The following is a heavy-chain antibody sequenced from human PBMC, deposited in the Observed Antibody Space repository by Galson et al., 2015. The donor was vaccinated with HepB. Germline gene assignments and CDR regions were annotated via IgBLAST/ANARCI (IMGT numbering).Heavy chain of an antibody. CDR3: ARVRDTGTVRGAFDY. J-gene: IGHJ4*02. D-gene: IGHD5-18*01. CDR1: RFTFSSYS. Sequence: SLRLSCAASRFTFSSYSMNWVRQAPGKGLEWVSSISSSSTFIYYADSVKGRFTISRDYDKNSVYLQMNSLRAEDTAVYYCARVRDTGTVRGAFDYWGQGTLVTVSS. CDR2: ISSSSTFI. V-gene: IGHV3-21*01.